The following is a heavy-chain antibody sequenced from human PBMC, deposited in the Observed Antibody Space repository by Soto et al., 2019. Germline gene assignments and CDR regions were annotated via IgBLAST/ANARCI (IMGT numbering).Heavy chain of an antibody. CDR2: IYYSGST. CDR1: GGSISSYY. J-gene: IGHJ6*03. CDR3: ARQWATDYYYYMDV. D-gene: IGHD5-12*01. V-gene: IGHV4-59*08. Sequence: SETLSLTCTVSGGSISSYYWSWIRQPPGKGLEWIGYIYYSGSTNYNPSLKSRVTISVDTSKNQFSLKLSSVTAADTAVYYCARQWATDYYYYMDVWGKGTTVTVSS.